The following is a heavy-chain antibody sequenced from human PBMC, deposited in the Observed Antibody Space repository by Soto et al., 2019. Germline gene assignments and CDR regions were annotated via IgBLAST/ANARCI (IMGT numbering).Heavy chain of an antibody. D-gene: IGHD3-22*01. J-gene: IGHJ3*02. V-gene: IGHV3-48*02. Sequence: PGGSLRLSCAASGFTFSSYSMNWVRQAPGKGLEWVSYISSSSSTIYYADSVKGRFTISRDNAKNSLYLQMNSLRDEETAVYYCARDLTMIVDRYAFDIWGQGAMVTVSS. CDR2: ISSSSSTI. CDR1: GFTFSSYS. CDR3: ARDLTMIVDRYAFDI.